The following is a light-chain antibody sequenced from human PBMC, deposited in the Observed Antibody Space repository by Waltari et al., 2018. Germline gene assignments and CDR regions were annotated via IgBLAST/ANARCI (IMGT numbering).Light chain of an antibody. Sequence: DIQMTQSPSTLSASVGDRVTITCRASQSISSWLAWYQQKPGKAHKRLIYKASSLESGVPSRFSGSGSGTEFTLTISSLQPDDFATYYCQQYNSYSLALTFGGGTKVEIK. J-gene: IGKJ4*01. CDR1: QSISSW. V-gene: IGKV1-5*03. CDR2: KAS. CDR3: QQYNSYSLALT.